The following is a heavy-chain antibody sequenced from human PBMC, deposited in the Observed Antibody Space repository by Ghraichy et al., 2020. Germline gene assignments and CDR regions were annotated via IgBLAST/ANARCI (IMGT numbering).Heavy chain of an antibody. CDR2: IDWDDDK. J-gene: IGHJ6*02. CDR3: ARIPAAGTFYYGMDV. D-gene: IGHD6-13*01. Sequence: SGPTLVKPTQTLTLTCTFSGFSLSTSGMCVSWIRQPPGKALEWLACIDWDDDKYYSTSLKTRLTISKDTSKNQVVLTMTNMDPVDTATYYCARIPAAGTFYYGMDVWGQGTTVTVSS. CDR1: GFSLSTSGMC. V-gene: IGHV2-70*11.